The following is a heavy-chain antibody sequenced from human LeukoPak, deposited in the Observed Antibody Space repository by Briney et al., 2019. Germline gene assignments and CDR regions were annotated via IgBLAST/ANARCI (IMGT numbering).Heavy chain of an antibody. CDR2: IYYSGRT. CDR1: TGTISSVH. CDR3: ARKNDLEI. V-gene: IGHV4-59*01. Sequence: SETLSFTGSGSTGTISSVHWNWHRQPPGKGLEWIGCIYYSGRTYYNPSLKSRVSISVDMSKSQFCVILTAVTAAGATGYYWARKNDLEIGAQGTVVTVSS. D-gene: IGHD1-1*01. J-gene: IGHJ3*02.